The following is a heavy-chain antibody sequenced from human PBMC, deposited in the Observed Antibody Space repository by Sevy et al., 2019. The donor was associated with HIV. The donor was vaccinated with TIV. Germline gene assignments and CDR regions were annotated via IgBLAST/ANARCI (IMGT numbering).Heavy chain of an antibody. CDR3: ARGLGYYYDSSVLKGAFDI. V-gene: IGHV3-48*02. CDR1: GFTFSSYS. J-gene: IGHJ3*02. CDR2: ISSSSSTI. Sequence: GGSLRLSCAASGFTFSSYSMNWVRQAPGKGLEWVSYISSSSSTIYYADSVKGRFTISRDNAKNSLYLQMNSLRDEDTAVYYCARGLGYYYDSSVLKGAFDIWGQGTMVTVSS. D-gene: IGHD3-22*01.